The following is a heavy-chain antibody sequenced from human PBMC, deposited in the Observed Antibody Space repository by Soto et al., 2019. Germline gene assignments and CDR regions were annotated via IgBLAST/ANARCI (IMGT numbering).Heavy chain of an antibody. CDR3: TRDDEVFFDS. Sequence: GGSLRLSCAASGFTFSRYWLSWVRQAPGKGLEWVANIKHDGNEQYYVDSVKGRFTISRDNAKNSLYLQMNSLRAEDAAVYYCTRDDEVFFDSWGPGTLVTVSS. CDR1: GFTFSRYW. J-gene: IGHJ4*01. CDR2: IKHDGNEQ. V-gene: IGHV3-7*03.